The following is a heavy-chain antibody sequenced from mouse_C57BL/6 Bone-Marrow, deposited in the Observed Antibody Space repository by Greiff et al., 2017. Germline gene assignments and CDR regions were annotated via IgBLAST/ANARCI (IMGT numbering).Heavy chain of an antibody. J-gene: IGHJ3*01. CDR2: IWWDDDK. D-gene: IGHD2-4*01. Sequence: QVTLKESGPGILQPSQTLSLTCSFSGFSLSTFGLGVGWIRPPSGKGLEWLAHIWWDDDKYYNPALKSRLTISKDTSKNQVFLEIANVDTADTATYYCARKNYDYDEAWFAYWGQGTLVTVSA. CDR3: ARKNYDYDEAWFAY. V-gene: IGHV8-8*01. CDR1: GFSLSTFGLG.